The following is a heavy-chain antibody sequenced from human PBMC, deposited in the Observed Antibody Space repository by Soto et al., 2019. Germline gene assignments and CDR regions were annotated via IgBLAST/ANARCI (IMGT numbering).Heavy chain of an antibody. V-gene: IGHV4-31*03. CDR1: GGSISGGGYY. CDR2: IYYSGST. J-gene: IGHJ4*02. Sequence: KTSETLSLTCTVSGGSISGGGYYWSWIRQHPGKGLEWIGYIYYSGSTYYNPSLKSRVTISVDTSKNQFSLKLSSVTAADTAVYYCARGGKSITGTRPFDYWGQGTLVTVSS. D-gene: IGHD1-20*01. CDR3: ARGGKSITGTRPFDY.